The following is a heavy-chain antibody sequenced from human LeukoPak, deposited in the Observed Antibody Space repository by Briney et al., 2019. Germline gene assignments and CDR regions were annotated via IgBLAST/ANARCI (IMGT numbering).Heavy chain of an antibody. CDR1: GGSISSYY. CDR3: AREGLIRPGYFQH. V-gene: IGHV4-59*01. Sequence: SSETLSLTCTVSGGSISSYYWSWIRQPPGKGLGWIGYIYYSGSTNYNPSLKSRVTISADTSKNQFSLKLSSVTAADTAVYYCAREGLIRPGYFQHWGQGTLVTVSS. J-gene: IGHJ1*01. D-gene: IGHD3-16*01. CDR2: IYYSGST.